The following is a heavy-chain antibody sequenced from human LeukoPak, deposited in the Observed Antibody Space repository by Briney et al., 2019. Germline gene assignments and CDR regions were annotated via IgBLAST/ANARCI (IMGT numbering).Heavy chain of an antibody. J-gene: IGHJ4*02. CDR3: ARAGYSSGGKPGYFDY. CDR2: ISAFNGNT. Sequence: APVKVSCKASGHPFTSYGISWVRQAPGQGLEWMGWISAFNGNTDYAPKLQGRGTVTTDTCTSTAYMGLRSLRSDDTAVYYCARAGYSSGGKPGYFDYWGQGTLVTVSA. CDR1: GHPFTSYG. D-gene: IGHD6-19*01. V-gene: IGHV1-18*01.